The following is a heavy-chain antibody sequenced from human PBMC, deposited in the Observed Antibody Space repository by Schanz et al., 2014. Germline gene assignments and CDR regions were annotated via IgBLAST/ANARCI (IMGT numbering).Heavy chain of an antibody. J-gene: IGHJ3*01. CDR3: TRDRGALINHNDALDL. CDR1: GFTFRGHA. V-gene: IGHV3-30*04. CDR2: TSTDGTKT. D-gene: IGHD3-16*01. Sequence: QVQLVESGGGVVQPGTSLRLSCAASGFTFRGHAMHWVRQAPGQGLEKVAVTSTDGTKTYYAASVRGRFTISRDNSKTPLYLQMNSLRSEDSPFSSCTRDRGALINHNDALDLWGQGTMVSVSS.